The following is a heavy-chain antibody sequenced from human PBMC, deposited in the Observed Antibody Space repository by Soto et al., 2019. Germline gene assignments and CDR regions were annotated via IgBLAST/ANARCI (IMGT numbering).Heavy chain of an antibody. D-gene: IGHD3-22*01. J-gene: IGHJ5*02. CDR3: ARGGDYYDSSGYWFDP. Sequence: PPETLSLTCTVSGGSISSYYSSWIRQPPGKGLEWSGYIYYSGSTNDNPSLKSRVTISVDTSKNPFSLKLSSVTAADTAVYYCARGGDYYDSSGYWFDPWGQGTLVTVSS. CDR1: GGSISSYY. V-gene: IGHV4-59*01. CDR2: IYYSGST.